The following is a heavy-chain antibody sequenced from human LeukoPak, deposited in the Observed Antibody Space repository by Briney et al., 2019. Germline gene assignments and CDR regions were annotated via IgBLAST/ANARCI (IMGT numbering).Heavy chain of an antibody. CDR2: IWYDGSNN. CDR3: AKDAGYSYGSYYYYGMDV. Sequence: PGRSLSLSCAVSGFSFSSHGMHWVRQAPGKGLEWVAVIWYDGSNNYYADSVKGRFTISRDNSKNTLYLQMNSLRAEDTAVYYWAKDAGYSYGSYYYYGMDVWGQGTTVTVSS. V-gene: IGHV3-33*06. CDR1: GFSFSSHG. J-gene: IGHJ6*02. D-gene: IGHD5-18*01.